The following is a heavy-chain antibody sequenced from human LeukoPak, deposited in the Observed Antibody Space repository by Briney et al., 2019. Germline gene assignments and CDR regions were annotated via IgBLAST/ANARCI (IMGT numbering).Heavy chain of an antibody. D-gene: IGHD6-13*01. Sequence: GGSLRLSCAASGFTFSSYGMHWVRQAPGKGLEWVALILYDGSNKYYADSVKGRFTISRDNSKNTLYLQMNSLRAEDTAVYYCAKDQIAAALALFDYWGQGTLVTVSS. CDR1: GFTFSSYG. J-gene: IGHJ4*02. CDR2: ILYDGSNK. V-gene: IGHV3-30*18. CDR3: AKDQIAAALALFDY.